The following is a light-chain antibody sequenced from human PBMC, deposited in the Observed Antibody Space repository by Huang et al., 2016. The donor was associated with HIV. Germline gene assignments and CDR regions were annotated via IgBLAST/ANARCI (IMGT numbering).Light chain of an antibody. CDR1: QSVSSN. J-gene: IGKJ5*01. CDR3: QQYNNWPPIT. CDR2: GAS. V-gene: IGKV3-15*01. Sequence: EIVMTQSPVTLSVSPGERAHLSCMARQSVSSNLAWYQHKPGQAPRLLIYGASTRATGVPARFSGGGSGTEFTLTISSLQSEDFALYYCQQYNNWPPITFGQGTRREIK.